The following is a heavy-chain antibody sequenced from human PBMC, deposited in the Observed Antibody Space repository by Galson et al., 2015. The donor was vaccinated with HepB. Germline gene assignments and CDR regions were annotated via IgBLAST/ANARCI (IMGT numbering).Heavy chain of an antibody. CDR2: ISTSGSTL. D-gene: IGHD1-14*01. CDR1: GFTFSSYN. J-gene: IGHJ6*02. V-gene: IGHV3-48*03. Sequence: SLRLSCAASGFTFSSYNMNWFRQAPGKGLEWVSYISTSGSTLYYADSVKGRFTISRDNANNSLYLQMNGLRAEDTAVYHCARLGPPTNNHYYYGMDVWGQGTTVTVSS. CDR3: ARLGPPTNNHYYYGMDV.